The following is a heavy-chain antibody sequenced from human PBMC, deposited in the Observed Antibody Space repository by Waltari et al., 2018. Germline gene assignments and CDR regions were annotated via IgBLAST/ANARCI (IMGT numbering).Heavy chain of an antibody. D-gene: IGHD3-10*01. CDR2: IDPEDGEA. J-gene: IGHJ4*02. V-gene: IGHV1-69-2*01. Sequence: EVQLVQSGAEVKKPGATVKISCKASGYTFIDYFMHWVQQASGKGLAWVGRIDPEDGEAVYAEKFQGRVTITADTSTDTSYLELSSLRSDDTAVYYCAPLPGGSGQTFDYWGQGTLLTVSS. CDR3: APLPGGSGQTFDY. CDR1: GYTFIDYF.